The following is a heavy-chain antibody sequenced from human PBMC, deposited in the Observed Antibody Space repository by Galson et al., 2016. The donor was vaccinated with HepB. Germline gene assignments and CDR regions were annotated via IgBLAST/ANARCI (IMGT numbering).Heavy chain of an antibody. D-gene: IGHD3-10*01. V-gene: IGHV4-39*01. CDR1: GDSITINPYY. CDR3: AKVYNSGSFYISYVDF. Sequence: SETLSLTCTVSGDSITINPYYWGWIRQPPGKGLEWIGIVYYSGTTYHNPFLKSRVAMSVDTSKNQFSLKLTSVTAADSAVYYCAKVYNSGSFYISYVDFWGRGALVTVSS. CDR2: VYYSGTT. J-gene: IGHJ2*01.